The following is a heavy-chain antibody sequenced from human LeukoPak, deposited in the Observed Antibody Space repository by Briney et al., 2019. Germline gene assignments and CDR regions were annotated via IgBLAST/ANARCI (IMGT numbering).Heavy chain of an antibody. D-gene: IGHD6-19*01. J-gene: IGHJ4*02. Sequence: AGSLRLSCAASGFTFSSYAMSWVRQAPGKGLEWVSAISGSGGSTYYADSVKGRFTVSRDNSKNTLYLQMNSLRAEDTAVYYCAKVGYSSGWFRGNYYFDYWGQGTLVTVSS. CDR2: ISGSGGST. CDR1: GFTFSSYA. V-gene: IGHV3-23*01. CDR3: AKVGYSSGWFRGNYYFDY.